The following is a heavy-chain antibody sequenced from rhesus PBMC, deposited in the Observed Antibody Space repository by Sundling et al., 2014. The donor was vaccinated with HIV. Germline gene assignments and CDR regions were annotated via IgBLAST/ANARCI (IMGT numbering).Heavy chain of an antibody. V-gene: IGHV2-95*01. CDR2: IYWDDDK. Sequence: QVTLKESGPALVKPTQTLTLTCTFSGFSITTTGTGVGWIRQPPGKALEWLVSIYWDDDKYYSTSLKSRLTISKDTSKNQVVLTMTNMDPVDTATYYCARVPVFYFDYWGQGVLVTVSS. CDR3: ARVPVFYFDY. CDR1: GFSITTTGTG. J-gene: IGHJ4*01.